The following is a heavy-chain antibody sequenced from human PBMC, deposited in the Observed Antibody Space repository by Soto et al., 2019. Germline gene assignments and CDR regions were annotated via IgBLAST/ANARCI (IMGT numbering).Heavy chain of an antibody. D-gene: IGHD6-19*01. V-gene: IGHV4-34*01. CDR1: GGSCSGYS. Sequence: PSETLSLTCAVYGGSCSGYSWTWIRQPPGTGLEWIGEINHSGSTNYNPSLKSRVTISVDTSKNQFSLKLSSVTAADTGVYYCARLKQWLADYWGQGTLVTVSS. J-gene: IGHJ4*02. CDR3: ARLKQWLADY. CDR2: INHSGST.